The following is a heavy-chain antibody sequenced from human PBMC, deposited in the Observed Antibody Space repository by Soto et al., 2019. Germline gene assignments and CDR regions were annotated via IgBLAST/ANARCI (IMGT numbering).Heavy chain of an antibody. CDR3: AKGRNQYDSSGYYSFPLDV. CDR2: ISGSGGST. Sequence: GSLRLSCAASTFTFSNYPMSWVRQAPGKGLEWVSSISGSGGSTNYADSVKGRFTISRDQSKNTLSLQMNSLRAEDTAVYYCAKGRNQYDSSGYYSFPLDVWGQGTTVTVS. CDR1: TFTFSNYP. V-gene: IGHV3-23*01. J-gene: IGHJ6*02. D-gene: IGHD3-22*01.